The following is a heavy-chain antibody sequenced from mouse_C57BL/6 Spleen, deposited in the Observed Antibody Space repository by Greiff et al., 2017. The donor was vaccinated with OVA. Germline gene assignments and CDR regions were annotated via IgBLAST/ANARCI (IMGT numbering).Heavy chain of an antibody. V-gene: IGHV2-2*01. J-gene: IGHJ2*01. Sequence: VQLQQSGPGLVQPSQSLSITCTVSGFSLTSYGVHWVRQSPGKGLAWLGVIWSGGSTDYNAAFISRLSISKDNSKSQVFFKMNSLQADDTAIYYCARGRPHEGYFDYWGQGTTLTVSS. CDR2: IWSGGST. CDR3: ARGRPHEGYFDY. CDR1: GFSLTSYG.